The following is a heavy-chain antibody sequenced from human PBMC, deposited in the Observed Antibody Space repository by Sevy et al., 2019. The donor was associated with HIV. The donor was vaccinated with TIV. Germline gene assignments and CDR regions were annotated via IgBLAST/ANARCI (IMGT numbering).Heavy chain of an antibody. D-gene: IGHD1-26*01. Sequence: GGSLRLSCAASGFTFSDYYMSWIRQAPGKGLEWVSYISSSGSTIYYADSVKDRFTISRDNAKNSLYLQMNSLRAEDTAVYYCARDGVGPTRHAFDIWGQGTMVTVSS. V-gene: IGHV3-11*01. CDR1: GFTFSDYY. CDR3: ARDGVGPTRHAFDI. CDR2: ISSSGSTI. J-gene: IGHJ3*02.